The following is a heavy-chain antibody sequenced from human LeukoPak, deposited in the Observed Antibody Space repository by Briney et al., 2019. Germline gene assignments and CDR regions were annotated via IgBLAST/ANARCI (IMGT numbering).Heavy chain of an antibody. CDR1: GFTFSSYS. CDR3: ARGLESVLWYFDL. D-gene: IGHD1-1*01. V-gene: IGHV3-21*01. J-gene: IGHJ2*01. Sequence: GGSLRLSCAASGFTFSSYSMNWVRQAPGKGLEWVSSISSSSSYIYYADSVKGRFTISRDNAKNSLYLQMNSLRAEDTAVYYCARGLESVLWYFDLWGRGTLVTVSS. CDR2: ISSSSSYI.